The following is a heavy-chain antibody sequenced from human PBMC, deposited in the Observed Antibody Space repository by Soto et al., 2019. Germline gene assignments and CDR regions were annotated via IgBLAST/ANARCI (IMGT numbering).Heavy chain of an antibody. J-gene: IGHJ6*02. V-gene: IGHV1-69*01. CDR1: GGSFPDFA. CDR3: AITPGGSHHALYFMDI. Sequence: QVQLVQSGPEVQKPGSSVRVSCKASGGSFPDFAVSWVRQAPGKGLEWMGGIIPLSPTANYAQRFEARVTITADVSTNTAYMDLTSLTYDDAAVYYCAITPGGSHHALYFMDIWGQGTTVTVSS. CDR2: IIPLSPTA. D-gene: IGHD1-26*01.